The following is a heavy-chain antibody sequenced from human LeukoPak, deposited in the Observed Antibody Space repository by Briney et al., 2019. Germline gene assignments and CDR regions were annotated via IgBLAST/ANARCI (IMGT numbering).Heavy chain of an antibody. V-gene: IGHV3-30*02. J-gene: IGHJ3*02. CDR2: IRTDGSIQ. D-gene: IGHD3-3*01. Sequence: GGSLRLSCAASGFTFSRVGMHWVRQAPGKGLEWVTFIRTDGSIQYYADSVKGRFTISRDNAKNSLYLQMNSLRAEDTAVYYCARDQRLYDYWSGLADMWGHGTMVTVSS. CDR3: ARDQRLYDYWSGLADM. CDR1: GFTFSRVG.